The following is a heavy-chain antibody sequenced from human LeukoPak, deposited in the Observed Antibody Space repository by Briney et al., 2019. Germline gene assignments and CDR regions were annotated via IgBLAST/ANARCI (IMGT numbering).Heavy chain of an antibody. CDR2: TYYRSRWSH. CDR3: ARSRSFRLDV. D-gene: IGHD1-26*01. Sequence: SQTLSLTCAISGDSVSSNSASWHWIRQSPSRGLEWLGRTYYRSRWSHDSAPSVRSRIIINADTSENQFSLQLNSVTPEDTAVYFCARSRSFRLDVWGKGTTVTVSS. J-gene: IGHJ6*04. V-gene: IGHV6-1*01. CDR1: GDSVSSNSAS.